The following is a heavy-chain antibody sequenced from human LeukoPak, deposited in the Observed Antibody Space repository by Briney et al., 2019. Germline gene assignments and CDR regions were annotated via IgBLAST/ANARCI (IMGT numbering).Heavy chain of an antibody. D-gene: IGHD3-10*01. V-gene: IGHV4-39*07. CDR1: GGSISSGSYY. J-gene: IGHJ5*02. Sequence: SETLSLTCTVSGGSISSGSYYWGWIRQPPGKGLEWIGSIYYSGSTYYNPSLKSRVTISLDTSKNQFSLKLSSVTAADTAVYYCAKSLYGSGSYYNWFDPWGQGTLVTVSS. CDR3: AKSLYGSGSYYNWFDP. CDR2: IYYSGST.